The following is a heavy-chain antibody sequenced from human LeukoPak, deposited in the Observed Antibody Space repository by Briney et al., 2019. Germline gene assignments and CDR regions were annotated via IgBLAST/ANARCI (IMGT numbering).Heavy chain of an antibody. D-gene: IGHD6-13*01. CDR2: ISSSSSYI. CDR1: GFTFSSYA. V-gene: IGHV3-21*01. J-gene: IGHJ4*02. Sequence: GGSLRLSCAASGFTFSSYAMSWVRQAPGKGLEWVSSISSSSSYIYYADSVKGRFTISRDNAKNSLYLQMNSLRAEDTAVYYCARDLYLRIAAVGYWGQGTLVTVSS. CDR3: ARDLYLRIAAVGY.